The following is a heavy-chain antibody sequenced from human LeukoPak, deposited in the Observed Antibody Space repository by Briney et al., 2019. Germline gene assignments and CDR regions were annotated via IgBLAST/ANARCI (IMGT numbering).Heavy chain of an antibody. D-gene: IGHD3-3*02. CDR1: GFIVTNAW. CDR2: IQSKTDGGKT. Sequence: TGGSLRLSWAASGFIVTNAWMNWVRQAPGKGLEWVGRIQSKTDGGKTDYAAPVKGRFTISRDDSKNTLYLQMNSLKTEDTAIYYCTTGIRGDWGQGTLVTVSS. V-gene: IGHV3-15*07. CDR3: TTGIRGD. J-gene: IGHJ4*02.